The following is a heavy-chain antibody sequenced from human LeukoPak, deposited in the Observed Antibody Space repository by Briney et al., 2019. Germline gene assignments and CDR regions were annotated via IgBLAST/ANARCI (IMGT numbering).Heavy chain of an antibody. Sequence: PGGSLRLSCAASGFTFSSYEMNWVRQAPGKGLEWVSYISESSSTIYYADSVKGRFTIPRDNAKNSLYLQMNRLRVEDTAVYYCARDRSGYYRWFDPWGQGTLVTVSS. D-gene: IGHD5-12*01. V-gene: IGHV3-48*03. J-gene: IGHJ5*02. CDR3: ARDRSGYYRWFDP. CDR2: ISESSSTI. CDR1: GFTFSSYE.